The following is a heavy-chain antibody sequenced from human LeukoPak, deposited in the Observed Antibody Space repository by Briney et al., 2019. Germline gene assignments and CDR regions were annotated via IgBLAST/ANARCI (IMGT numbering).Heavy chain of an antibody. J-gene: IGHJ4*02. CDR2: SKSDGSST. D-gene: IGHD3-22*01. V-gene: IGHV3-74*01. CDR3: ARGRDSSGYNSYFDY. CDR1: GFTFSSYW. Sequence: GGSLRLSCAASGFTFSSYWMHWVRQAPGKGLVWVSHSKSDGSSTTYADSVKGRFTIARDNAKNTLYLQMNSLRAEDTAVYYCARGRDSSGYNSYFDYWGQGTLVTVSS.